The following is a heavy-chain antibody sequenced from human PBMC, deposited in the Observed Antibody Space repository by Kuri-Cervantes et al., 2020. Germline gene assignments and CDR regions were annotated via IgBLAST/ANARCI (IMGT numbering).Heavy chain of an antibody. D-gene: IGHD1-1*01. CDR3: ARGSLERAY. V-gene: IGHV4-30-4*01. CDR1: GGSISSGDYY. CDR2: IYYSGST. J-gene: IGHJ4*02. Sequence: SETLSLTCTVSGGSISSGDYYWSWIRQPPGKGLEWIGYIYYSGSTYYNPSLKSRVTISVDTSKNQFSLKVSSVTAADTAVYCCARGSLERAYWGQGTLVTVSS.